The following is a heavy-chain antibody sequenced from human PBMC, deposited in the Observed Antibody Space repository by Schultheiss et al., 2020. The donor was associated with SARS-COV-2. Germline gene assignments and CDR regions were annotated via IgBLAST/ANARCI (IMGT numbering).Heavy chain of an antibody. V-gene: IGHV1-2*04. CDR1: GYTFTGYY. J-gene: IGHJ5*02. D-gene: IGHD2-15*01. CDR2: INPNSGGT. CDR3: ARDELQGVVVVVAATPA. Sequence: ASVKVSCKASGYTFTGYYMHWVRQAPGQGLEWMGWINPNSGGTNYAQKFQGWVTMTRDTSISTAYMELSRLRSDDTAVYYCARDELQGVVVVVAATPAWGQGTLVTVS.